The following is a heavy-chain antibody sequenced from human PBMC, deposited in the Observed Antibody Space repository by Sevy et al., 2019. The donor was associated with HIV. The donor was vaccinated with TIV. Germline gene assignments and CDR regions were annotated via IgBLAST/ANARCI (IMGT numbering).Heavy chain of an antibody. CDR2: INQDGSEK. V-gene: IGHV3-7*01. J-gene: IGHJ6*02. CDR1: GITISSHW. CDR3: ARAMGV. Sequence: GGSLRLSCVGSGITISSHWMNWVRQAPGKGLEWVANINQDGSEKYHVDSVKGRFTISRDNAKNSGYLQMHNLRVEDSGVYYCARAMGVWGQGTTVTVS.